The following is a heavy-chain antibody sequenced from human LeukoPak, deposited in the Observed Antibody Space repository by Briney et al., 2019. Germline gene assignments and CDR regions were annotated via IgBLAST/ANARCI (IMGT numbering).Heavy chain of an antibody. J-gene: IGHJ4*02. V-gene: IGHV4-61*01. CDR1: GYSISSGYY. D-gene: IGHD3-22*01. Sequence: SETLSLTCAVSGYSISSGYYWSWIRQPPGKGLEWIGYIYYSGSTNYNPSLKSRVTISVDTSKNQFSLKLSSVTAADTAVYYCASTNDNYYDSSGQFDYWGQGTLVTVSS. CDR3: ASTNDNYYDSSGQFDY. CDR2: IYYSGST.